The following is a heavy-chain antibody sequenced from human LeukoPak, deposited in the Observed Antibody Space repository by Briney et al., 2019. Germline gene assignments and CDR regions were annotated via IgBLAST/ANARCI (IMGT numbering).Heavy chain of an antibody. V-gene: IGHV1-8*01. J-gene: IGHJ6*02. D-gene: IGHD3-9*01. CDR1: GYTFTSYD. Sequence: ASVKDSCKASGYTFTSYDINWARQATGQGLEWMGWMNPNSGNTGYAQKFQGRVTMTRNTSISTAYMELSSLRSEDTAVYYCASSIRYDYYYGMDVWGQGTTVTVSS. CDR3: ASSIRYDYYYGMDV. CDR2: MNPNSGNT.